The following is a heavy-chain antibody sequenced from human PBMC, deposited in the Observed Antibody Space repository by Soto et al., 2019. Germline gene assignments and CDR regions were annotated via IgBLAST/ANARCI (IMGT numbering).Heavy chain of an antibody. V-gene: IGHV5-51*01. D-gene: IGHD4-4*01. CDR3: ARPSNNYVAH. J-gene: IGHJ4*02. CDR1: GYSFSNYW. Sequence: GESLKISCKASGYSFSNYWIGWVRQMPWKGLEWMAIINPCDSESRYSPSFQGQVTISADKSISTAYLQWNSLKASDTAMYYCARPSNNYVAHWGEGTLIPVSP. CDR2: INPCDSES.